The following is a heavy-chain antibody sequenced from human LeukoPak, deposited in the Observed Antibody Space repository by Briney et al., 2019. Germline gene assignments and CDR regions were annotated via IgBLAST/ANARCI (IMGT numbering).Heavy chain of an antibody. J-gene: IGHJ2*01. V-gene: IGHV3-64D*06. D-gene: IGHD6-19*01. CDR2: ISSNGGST. CDR1: GFTFSSYA. Sequence: SGGSLRLSCSASGFTFSSYAMHWVRQAPGKGLEYVSAISSNGGSTYYADSVKGRFTIFRDNSKNTLHLQMSSLRAEDTAVYYCVKDRYSSGWYGYFDLWGRGTLVTVSS. CDR3: VKDRYSSGWYGYFDL.